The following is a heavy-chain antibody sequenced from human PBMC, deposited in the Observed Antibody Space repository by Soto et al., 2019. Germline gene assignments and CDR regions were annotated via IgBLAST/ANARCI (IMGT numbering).Heavy chain of an antibody. CDR1: GGSISSSNW. CDR2: IYHSGST. CDR3: ARRWGEGRVDY. Sequence: QVQLQESGPGLVKPSGTLSLTCAVSGGSISSSNWWSWVRQPPGKGLQWIGEIYHSGSTNYIPSLSRRVAISADKSRNQFSLKLSSVTAADTAGYYCARRWGEGRVDYWGQGTLVTVSS. D-gene: IGHD3-10*01. J-gene: IGHJ4*02. V-gene: IGHV4-4*02.